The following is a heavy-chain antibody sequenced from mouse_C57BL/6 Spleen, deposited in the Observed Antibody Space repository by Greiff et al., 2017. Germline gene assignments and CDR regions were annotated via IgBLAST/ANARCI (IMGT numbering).Heavy chain of an antibody. CDR3: ARTDYSNYVFAY. Sequence: VQLQQPGAELVKPGASVKLSCKASGYTFTSYWMQWVKQRPGQGLEWIGEIDPSGSYTNYNQKFKGKATLTVDTSSSTAYMQLSSLTSEDSAVYYCARTDYSNYVFAYWGQGTLVTVSA. CDR1: GYTFTSYW. CDR2: IDPSGSYT. J-gene: IGHJ3*01. D-gene: IGHD2-5*01. V-gene: IGHV1-50*01.